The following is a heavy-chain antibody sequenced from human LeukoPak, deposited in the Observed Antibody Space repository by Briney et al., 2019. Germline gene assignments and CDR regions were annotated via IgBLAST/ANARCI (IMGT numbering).Heavy chain of an antibody. CDR3: AGGTGFIIKD. V-gene: IGHV3-7*03. CDR1: GFTSSLYW. D-gene: IGHD3/OR15-3a*01. J-gene: IGHJ4*02. Sequence: GGSLRLSCAASGFTSSLYWMNWVRRAPGKGLEWVANIKQDGSEKNYVDSVKGRFTISRDNAKNSLYLQMNNLGVEDTAMYYCAGGTGFIIKDWGQGTLVTVSS. CDR2: IKQDGSEK.